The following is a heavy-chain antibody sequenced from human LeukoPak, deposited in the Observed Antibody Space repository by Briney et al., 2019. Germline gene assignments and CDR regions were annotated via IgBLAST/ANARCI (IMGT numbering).Heavy chain of an antibody. CDR3: ARDLVYSSGWYAGELDH. CDR1: GFPFSSDS. CDR2: ISYDGSNE. V-gene: IGHV3-30*04. J-gene: IGHJ4*02. Sequence: GGSLRLSCSASGFPFSSDSMHWVRQAPGRGLEWLAVISYDGSNEDHAESVRGRFTIYRNSLRPEDTAVYYCARDLVYSSGWYAGELDHWGLGTLVIVSS. D-gene: IGHD6-19*01.